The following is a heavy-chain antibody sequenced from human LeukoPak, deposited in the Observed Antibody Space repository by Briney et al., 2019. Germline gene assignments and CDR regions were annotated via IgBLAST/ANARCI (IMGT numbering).Heavy chain of an antibody. D-gene: IGHD1-26*01. CDR3: ARVYPWYSGSFKFDY. CDR1: GFTFSSYW. J-gene: IGHJ4*02. Sequence: GSLRLSCAASGFTFSSYWMSWVRQAPGKGLEWVANIKQDGSEKYYVDSVKGRFTISRDNAKNSLYLQMNSLRAEDTAVYYCARVYPWYSGSFKFDYWGQGTLVTVSS. CDR2: IKQDGSEK. V-gene: IGHV3-7*01.